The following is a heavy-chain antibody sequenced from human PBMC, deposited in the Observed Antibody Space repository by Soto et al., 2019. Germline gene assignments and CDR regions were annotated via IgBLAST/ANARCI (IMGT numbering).Heavy chain of an antibody. V-gene: IGHV4-31*03. CDR2: IYYSGST. Sequence: QVQLQESGPGLVKPSQTLSLTCTVSGGSISSGGYYWSWIRQHPGKGLEWIGYIYYSGSTYYNPSLKSRVTISVDTSKNQFPLKLSSVTAAETAVYYCATYGSGTYKPTTFDYWGQGTLVTVSS. J-gene: IGHJ4*02. CDR3: ATYGSGTYKPTTFDY. CDR1: GGSISSGGYY. D-gene: IGHD3-10*01.